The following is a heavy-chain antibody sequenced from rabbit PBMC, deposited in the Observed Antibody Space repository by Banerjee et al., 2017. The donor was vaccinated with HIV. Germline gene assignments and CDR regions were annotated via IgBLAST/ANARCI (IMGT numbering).Heavy chain of an antibody. Sequence: QEQLVESGGGLVQPEGSLTLTCTASGFSFSNDAMCWVRQAPGKGLEWIGSIYTIHNSAYYTSWAKGRFTISRASSTAVTLQMTSLTAADTATYFCARDLAGVVGWNFGLWGPGTLVTVS. CDR2: IYTIHNSA. D-gene: IGHD4-1*01. V-gene: IGHV1S45*01. J-gene: IGHJ4*01. CDR1: GFSFSNDA. CDR3: ARDLAGVVGWNFGL.